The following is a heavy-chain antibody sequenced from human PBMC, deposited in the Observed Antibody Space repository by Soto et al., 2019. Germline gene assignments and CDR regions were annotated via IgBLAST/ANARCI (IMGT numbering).Heavy chain of an antibody. CDR1: GYTFTSYY. CDR2: INPSGGST. D-gene: IGHD3-3*01. Sequence: QVQLVQSGAEVKKPGASVKVSCKASGYTFTSYYMHWVRQAPGQGLEWMGIINPSGGSTSYAQKFQGRVTMTRDTSTSTVYMELSSLRSEDTAVYYCARDTLVLDEADRIFGVVIPYYYGMDVWGQGTTVTVSS. J-gene: IGHJ6*02. V-gene: IGHV1-46*01. CDR3: ARDTLVLDEADRIFGVVIPYYYGMDV.